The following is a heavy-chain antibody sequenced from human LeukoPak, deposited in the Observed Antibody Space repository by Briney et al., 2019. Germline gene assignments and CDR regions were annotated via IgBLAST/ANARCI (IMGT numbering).Heavy chain of an antibody. V-gene: IGHV3-74*01. D-gene: IGHD3-22*01. J-gene: IGHJ3*01. CDR1: GFTFNKHW. CDR2: IDNDGYNA. CDR3: ARRPRDTSGYYLGAFEA. Sequence: GGSLRLSCAASGFTFNKHWMHWVRQAPGKGLEWVSRIDNDGYNAIYADSVKARFTISRDNSKSTLYLHMSSLRAEDTAVYFCARRPRDTSGYYLGAFEAWGQGTTVTVSS.